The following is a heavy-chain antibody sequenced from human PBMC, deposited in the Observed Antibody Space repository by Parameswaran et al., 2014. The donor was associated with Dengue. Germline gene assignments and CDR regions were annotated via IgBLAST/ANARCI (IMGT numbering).Heavy chain of an antibody. CDR3: ARYYYDSSGYYYDDY. V-gene: IGHV1-18*01. CDR2: ISAYNGNT. Sequence: WVRQAPGQGLEWMGWISAYNGNTNYAQKLQGRVTMTTDTSTSTAYMELRSLRSDDTAVYYCARYYYDSSGYYYDDYWGQGTLVTVSS. J-gene: IGHJ4*02. D-gene: IGHD3-22*01.